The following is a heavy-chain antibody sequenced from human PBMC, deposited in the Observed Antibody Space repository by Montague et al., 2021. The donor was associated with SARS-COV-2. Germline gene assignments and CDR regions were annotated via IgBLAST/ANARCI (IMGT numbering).Heavy chain of an antibody. Sequence: TLSLTCTVSGASISSGDFYWIWLRQHPRKGLEWIGFIYYSGTTYHNPSLKSRLTISIDTSKNQFSLKLSSVTAADTAVYYCARGLPYQMVAGAIPNDSMDVWGQGTMVTVSS. CDR1: GASISSGDFY. V-gene: IGHV4-31*03. CDR2: IYYSGTT. D-gene: IGHD6-19*01. J-gene: IGHJ6*02. CDR3: ARGLPYQMVAGAIPNDSMDV.